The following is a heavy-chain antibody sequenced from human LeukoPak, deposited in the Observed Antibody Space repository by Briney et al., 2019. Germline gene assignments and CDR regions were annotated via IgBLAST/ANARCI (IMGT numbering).Heavy chain of an antibody. D-gene: IGHD3-22*01. Sequence: GGSLRLSCAASGFTFDDYAMHWVRQAPGKGLEWVSGISWNSGSIGYADSVKGRFTISRDNAKNSLYLQMNSLRAEDTALYYCAKDIGPYYDSSVWFDPWGQGTLVTVSS. V-gene: IGHV3-9*01. CDR3: AKDIGPYYDSSVWFDP. J-gene: IGHJ5*02. CDR2: ISWNSGSI. CDR1: GFTFDDYA.